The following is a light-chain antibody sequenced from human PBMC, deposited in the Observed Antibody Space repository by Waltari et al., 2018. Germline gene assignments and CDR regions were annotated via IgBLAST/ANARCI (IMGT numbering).Light chain of an antibody. CDR2: GAS. CDR1: QSVGTF. CDR3: QHYVRLPVT. V-gene: IGKV3-20*01. J-gene: IGKJ1*01. Sequence: IVLTQSPGTLSLSPAERATLPCRASQSVGTFLVWYHQKPGQAPRLRLQGASTRATGTPDRFSGSGSGTDFSLTISRLEPEDFAMYYCQHYVRLPVTFGQGTKVEI.